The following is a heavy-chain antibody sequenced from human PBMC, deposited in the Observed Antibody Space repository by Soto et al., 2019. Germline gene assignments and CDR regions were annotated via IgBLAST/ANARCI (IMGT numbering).Heavy chain of an antibody. Sequence: QPGGSLRLSCVASGFTFSSFAMHWVHQPLGKGLEWVSVISYGGDNKHYADSLKGRFTISRDNSRNTVFLQMSSLKPDDTAVYYCARHINLGYCSSNSCYGFDYWGLGTLVTVSS. V-gene: IGHV3-30-3*01. CDR1: GFTFSSFA. CDR3: ARHINLGYCSSNSCYGFDY. J-gene: IGHJ4*02. D-gene: IGHD2-2*03. CDR2: ISYGGDNK.